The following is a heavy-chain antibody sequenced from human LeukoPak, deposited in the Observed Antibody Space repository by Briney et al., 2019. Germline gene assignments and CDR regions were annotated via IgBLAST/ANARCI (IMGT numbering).Heavy chain of an antibody. J-gene: IGHJ4*02. CDR2: LYSGDTT. CDR3: ARADGTGGPYDY. CDR1: GFTVSSTY. D-gene: IGHD3/OR15-3a*01. V-gene: IGHV3-66*01. Sequence: AGGSLRLSCAASGFTVSSTYMSWVRQAPGKGLEWVSALYSGDTTYYANSVKGRFTISRDNSKNMLYLQMNSLRAEDTAVYYCARADGTGGPYDYWGQGTLVTVSS.